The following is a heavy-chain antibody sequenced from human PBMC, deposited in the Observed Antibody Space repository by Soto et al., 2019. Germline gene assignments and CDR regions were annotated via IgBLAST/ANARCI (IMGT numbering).Heavy chain of an antibody. D-gene: IGHD6-6*01. CDR1: GGSISSGGYY. CDR3: VRAYIAADNWGNIDY. Sequence: SETLSLTCTVSGGSISSGGYYWSWIRQHPGKGLEWIGYIYYSGSTYYNPSLKSRVTISVDTSKNQFSLKLSSVTAADTAVYYCVRAYIAADNWGNIDYWGQGTLVTVSS. V-gene: IGHV4-31*03. CDR2: IYYSGST. J-gene: IGHJ4*02.